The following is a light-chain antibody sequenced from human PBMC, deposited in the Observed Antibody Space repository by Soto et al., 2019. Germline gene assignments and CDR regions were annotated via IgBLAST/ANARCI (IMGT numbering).Light chain of an antibody. V-gene: IGLV2-14*01. CDR1: SSDVGGYNY. CDR2: EVS. CDR3: SAYTSISNYV. Sequence: QSALTQPASVSGSPGQSITISCTGTSSDVGGYNYVSWYQQHPAKAPKLMIFEVSNRPSGISNRFSGSKSGNTASLTISGLQAEDEADYYCSAYTSISNYVFVTRTKVTVL. J-gene: IGLJ1*01.